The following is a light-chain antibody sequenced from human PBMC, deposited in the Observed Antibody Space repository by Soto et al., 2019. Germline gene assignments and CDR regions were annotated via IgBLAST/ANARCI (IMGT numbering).Light chain of an antibody. CDR1: QSVSSSY. V-gene: IGKV3-20*01. J-gene: IGKJ5*01. CDR2: GAS. CDR3: QQYDDSIT. Sequence: EIVLTQSPDTLSLSPGESATLSCRASQSVSSSYLAWYQQKPGRAPRLLIYGASNRATGIPDRFSGSGSGTDFTLTISPLEPEDFAVFYCQQYDDSITFGQGTRLEIE.